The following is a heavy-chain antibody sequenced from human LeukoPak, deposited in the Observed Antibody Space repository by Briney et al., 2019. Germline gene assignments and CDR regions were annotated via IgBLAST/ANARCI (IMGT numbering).Heavy chain of an antibody. Sequence: GGSLRLSCDASGFRFSAFGMSWVREAPRQGLEWVSGLRANGSVTFYARSVRGRFTIPRDNSKTTLHLQMSSLRADDSALYYCARFGDYGEYWGQGTLVIVSS. J-gene: IGHJ4*02. CDR1: GFRFSAFG. V-gene: IGHV3-23*01. CDR2: LRANGSVT. D-gene: IGHD4-17*01. CDR3: ARFGDYGEY.